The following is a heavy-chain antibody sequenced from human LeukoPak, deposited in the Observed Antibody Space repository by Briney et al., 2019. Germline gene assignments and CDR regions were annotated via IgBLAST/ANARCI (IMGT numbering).Heavy chain of an antibody. Sequence: SETLSLTCTVSGDSISNGGSISNGGHYWSWIRQFPEKGLEWIGYIYHSGNTYYNPSLESRVTISVDTSENRFSLRLNSVTAADTAIYYCARDTRIEWLRFLDYWGQGILVTVSS. CDR3: ARDTRIEWLRFLDY. J-gene: IGHJ4*02. V-gene: IGHV4-31*03. CDR1: GDSISNGGSISNGGHY. D-gene: IGHD5-12*01. CDR2: IYHSGNT.